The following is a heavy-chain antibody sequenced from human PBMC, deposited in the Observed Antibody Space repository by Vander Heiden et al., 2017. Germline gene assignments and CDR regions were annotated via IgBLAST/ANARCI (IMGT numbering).Heavy chain of an antibody. CDR1: VFSLSPGGAG. J-gene: IGHJ4*02. D-gene: IGHD6-13*01. CDR2: IYWNDDK. Sequence: ITLKESGPTLLKPPQTLPLTCTFSVFSLSPGGAGVGWIRPPPGKALEWLALIYWNDDKRYSPSLKSRLTITKDTSKNQVVLTMTNMDPVDTATYYCARRKAAAGRPYYFDYWGQGTLVTVSS. V-gene: IGHV2-5*01. CDR3: ARRKAAAGRPYYFDY.